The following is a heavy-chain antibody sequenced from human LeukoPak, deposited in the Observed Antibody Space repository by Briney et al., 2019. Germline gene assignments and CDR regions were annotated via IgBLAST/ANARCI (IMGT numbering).Heavy chain of an antibody. CDR2: INPNSGGT. Sequence: ASVKVSCKASGYTFTGYYMHWVRQAPGQGLEWMGWINPNSGGTNYAQKFQGRVTMTRDTSISTAYMELSRLRSDDTAVYYCARGSWKVRGRFDPWGQGTLVTVSS. J-gene: IGHJ5*02. CDR1: GYTFTGYY. CDR3: ARGSWKVRGRFDP. V-gene: IGHV1-2*02. D-gene: IGHD2-15*01.